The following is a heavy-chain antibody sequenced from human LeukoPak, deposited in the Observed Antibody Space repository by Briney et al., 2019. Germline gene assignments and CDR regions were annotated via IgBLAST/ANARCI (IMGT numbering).Heavy chain of an antibody. J-gene: IGHJ6*02. CDR1: GYTFTSYG. D-gene: IGHD2-2*01. Sequence: ASVKVSCKASGYTFTSYGISWVRQAPGQGLEWMGWISAHNVDTNDAQKLQGRVTMTTDTSTTTAYMELRSLRSDDTAVYYCARAVLGYCSSTSCYYYYGMDVWGQGTTVTVSS. CDR2: ISAHNVDT. CDR3: ARAVLGYCSSTSCYYYYGMDV. V-gene: IGHV1-18*01.